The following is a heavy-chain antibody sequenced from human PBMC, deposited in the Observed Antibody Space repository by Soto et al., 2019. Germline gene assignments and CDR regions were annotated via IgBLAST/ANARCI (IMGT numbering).Heavy chain of an antibody. Sequence: GGSLRLSCTASGFAFNTYSMNWVRQAPGKGLEWVSSINEDSTYIYYADSLRGRITISRDNAKDSLFLQMNSLRPDDTAVYYCVRDLGRYFRSGYMDLWGDGATVAVSS. D-gene: IGHD3-9*01. V-gene: IGHV3-21*01. CDR2: INEDSTYI. J-gene: IGHJ6*03. CDR1: GFAFNTYS. CDR3: VRDLGRYFRSGYMDL.